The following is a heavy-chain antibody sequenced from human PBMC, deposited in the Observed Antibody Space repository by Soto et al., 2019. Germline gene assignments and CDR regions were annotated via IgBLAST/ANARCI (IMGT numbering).Heavy chain of an antibody. Sequence: ASVKVSCKASGYTFTSYGISWVRQAPGQGLEWMGWISAYNGNTNYAQKLQGRVTMTTDTSTSTAYMELRSLRSDDTAVYYCAREVAGSSSLDNWFDPWGQGTLVTVSS. CDR3: AREVAGSSSLDNWFDP. J-gene: IGHJ5*02. CDR1: GYTFTSYG. D-gene: IGHD6-13*01. V-gene: IGHV1-18*01. CDR2: ISAYNGNT.